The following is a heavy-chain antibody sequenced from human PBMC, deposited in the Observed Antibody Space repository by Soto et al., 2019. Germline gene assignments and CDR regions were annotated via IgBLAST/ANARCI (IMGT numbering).Heavy chain of an antibody. CDR2: IIPIFGTA. Sequence: QVQLVQSGAEVKKPGSSVKVSCKASGGTFSTSSINWLLQAPGQRPEWMGNIIPIFGTADYAQKFQDRVTITAYKSSETDYMELSSLFSEDTEVYYCARGHEYGGNYDDFDIWDKGPVVTASS. V-gene: IGHV1-69*14. CDR1: GGTFSTSS. CDR3: ARGHEYGGNYDDFDI. J-gene: IGHJ3*02. D-gene: IGHD4-17*01.